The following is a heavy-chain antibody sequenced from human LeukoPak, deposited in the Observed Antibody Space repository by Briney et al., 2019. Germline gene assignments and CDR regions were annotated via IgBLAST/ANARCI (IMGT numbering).Heavy chain of an antibody. Sequence: SETLSLTCAVYGGSFSGYYWSWIRQPPGKGLEWIGEINHSGSTNFNPSLKSRVTISLDTSENQFSLKLSSVTAADTAVYYCARRRPYCSGGSCYWYFDLWGRGTLVTVSS. CDR2: INHSGST. D-gene: IGHD2-15*01. CDR1: GGSFSGYY. J-gene: IGHJ2*01. CDR3: ARRRPYCSGGSCYWYFDL. V-gene: IGHV4-34*01.